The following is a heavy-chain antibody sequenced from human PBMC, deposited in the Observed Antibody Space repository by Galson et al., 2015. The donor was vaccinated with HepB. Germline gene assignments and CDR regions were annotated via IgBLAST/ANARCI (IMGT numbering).Heavy chain of an antibody. CDR2: IIPNSGVT. J-gene: IGHJ4*02. V-gene: IGHV1-2*02. D-gene: IGHD1/OR15-1a*01. CDR1: GYTFTGYH. Sequence: SVKVSCKASGYTFTGYHIHWVRQAPGQGLEWMGWIIPNSGVTKYLEKFQGRVTMTTDTSINTAHMELSGLTSDDTAVYYCARGTATAPRSASDYWGQGTLVIVSS. CDR3: ARGTATAPRSASDY.